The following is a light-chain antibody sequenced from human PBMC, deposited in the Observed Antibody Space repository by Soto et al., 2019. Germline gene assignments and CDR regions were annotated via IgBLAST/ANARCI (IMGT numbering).Light chain of an antibody. J-gene: IGLJ2*01. V-gene: IGLV2-14*01. CDR2: DVS. Sequence: QSVLTQPASVSGSPGQSITISCTGTSSDVGGHNYVSWYQQHPGKAPKLMIYDVSNRPSGVSNRFSGSKSGNTASLTISGLQAEDEADYYCISYTSSSTPVVFGGGTKLTVL. CDR1: SSDVGGHNY. CDR3: ISYTSSSTPVV.